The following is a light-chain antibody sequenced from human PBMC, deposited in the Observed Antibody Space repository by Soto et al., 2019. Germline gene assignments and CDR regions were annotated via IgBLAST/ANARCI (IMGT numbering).Light chain of an antibody. CDR3: QQSYITPYN. CDR2: AAS. CDR1: QSISKY. J-gene: IGKJ2*01. Sequence: DIQVTQSPSSLSASVGDRVTITCRASQSISKYVNWFQQNPGKAPKLLIYAASSLQSGVPSRFSGSESGTAFPLTISSLQPEDFATYYCQQSYITPYNSGQRT. V-gene: IGKV1-39*01.